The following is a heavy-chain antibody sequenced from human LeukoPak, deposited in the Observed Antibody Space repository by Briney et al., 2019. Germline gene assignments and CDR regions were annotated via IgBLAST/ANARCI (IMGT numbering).Heavy chain of an antibody. Sequence: ASVKVSRKASGGTFSSYAISWVRQAPGQGLEWMGRIIPILGIANYAQKFQGRVTITADKSTSTAYMELSSLRSEDTAVYYCASNPGIAVAGIGVDYWGQGTLVTVSS. CDR3: ASNPGIAVAGIGVDY. CDR1: GGTFSSYA. V-gene: IGHV1-69*04. J-gene: IGHJ4*02. CDR2: IIPILGIA. D-gene: IGHD6-19*01.